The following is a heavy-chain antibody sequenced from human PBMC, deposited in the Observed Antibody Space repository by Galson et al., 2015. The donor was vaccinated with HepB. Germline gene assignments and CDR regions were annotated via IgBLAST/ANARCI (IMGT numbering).Heavy chain of an antibody. CDR1: GFTFSNYW. D-gene: IGHD6-19*01. CDR3: AGGKGWTSDI. CDR2: IKQDGSEK. V-gene: IGHV3-7*03. Sequence: SLRLSCAASGFTFSNYWMNWVRQAPGKGLEWVANIKQDGSEKYYVDSTTGRFTISRDNTKRSLYLQMNSLRVEDTAVYYCAGGKGWTSDIWGQGTMVTVSS. J-gene: IGHJ3*02.